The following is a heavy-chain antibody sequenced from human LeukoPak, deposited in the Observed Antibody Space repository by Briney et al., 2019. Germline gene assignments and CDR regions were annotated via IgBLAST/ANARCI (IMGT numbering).Heavy chain of an antibody. CDR3: ARLLRSDSSSVGNFDY. D-gene: IGHD6-6*01. Sequence: GESLKISCKGSGYSFTSYWIGWVRQMPGKGLEWMGIIYPGDSDTRYSPSFQGQVTISADKSISTAYLQWSSLKASDTAMCYCARLLRSDSSSVGNFDYWGQGTLVTVSS. J-gene: IGHJ4*02. CDR1: GYSFTSYW. CDR2: IYPGDSDT. V-gene: IGHV5-51*01.